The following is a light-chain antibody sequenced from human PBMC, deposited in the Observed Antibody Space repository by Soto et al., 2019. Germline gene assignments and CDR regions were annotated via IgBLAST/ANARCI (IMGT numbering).Light chain of an antibody. CDR1: SSDVGSYNL. CDR2: EVT. V-gene: IGLV2-23*02. Sequence: QSALTQPVSVSGSPGQSITISCTGTSSDVGSYNLVSWYQQHPGKAPKLMIYEVTKRPSGVSNRLSGSKSGNTASLTISGLQAEDEADYYCCSYAGGSIPVVFGGGTKLTVL. CDR3: CSYAGGSIPVV. J-gene: IGLJ3*02.